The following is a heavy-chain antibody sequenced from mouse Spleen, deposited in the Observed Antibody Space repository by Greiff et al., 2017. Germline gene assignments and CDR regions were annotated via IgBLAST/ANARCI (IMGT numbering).Heavy chain of an antibody. CDR1: GFTFSDYG. D-gene: IGHD4-1*01. V-gene: IGHV5-17*01. CDR3: ARDLYWAFDY. Sequence: EVKLEESGGGLVKPGGSLKLSCAASGFTFSDYGMHWVRQAPEKGLEWVAYISSGSSTIYYADTVKGRFTISRDNAKNTLFLQMTSLRSEDTAMYYCARDLYWAFDYWGQGTTLTVSS. J-gene: IGHJ2*01. CDR2: ISSGSSTI.